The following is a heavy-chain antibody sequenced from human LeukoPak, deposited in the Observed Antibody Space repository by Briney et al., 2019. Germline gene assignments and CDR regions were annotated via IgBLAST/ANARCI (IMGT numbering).Heavy chain of an antibody. Sequence: KPGSSGKVSFKASGGTFSSYTISWVRQAPGQGLEWVGRIIPILGIANFAQKFQGRVTITADKSTSTAYMELSSLRSEDTAVYYCAREFDFWSGYLDYWGQGTLVTVSS. D-gene: IGHD3-3*01. CDR3: AREFDFWSGYLDY. CDR1: GGTFSSYT. CDR2: IIPILGIA. J-gene: IGHJ4*02. V-gene: IGHV1-69*04.